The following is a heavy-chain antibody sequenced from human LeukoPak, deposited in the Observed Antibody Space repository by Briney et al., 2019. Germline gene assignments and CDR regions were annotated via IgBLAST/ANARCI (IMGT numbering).Heavy chain of an antibody. V-gene: IGHV3-48*02. CDR1: GFTFSSYS. CDR2: ISSSSSTI. Sequence: PGRSLRLSCAASGFTFSSYSMNWVRQAPGKWLEWVSYISSSSSTIYYADSVKGRFTISRDNAKNSLYLQMNSLRDEDTAVYYCARDYYGSGSYNYYGMDVWGQGTTVTVSS. D-gene: IGHD3-10*01. CDR3: ARDYYGSGSYNYYGMDV. J-gene: IGHJ6*02.